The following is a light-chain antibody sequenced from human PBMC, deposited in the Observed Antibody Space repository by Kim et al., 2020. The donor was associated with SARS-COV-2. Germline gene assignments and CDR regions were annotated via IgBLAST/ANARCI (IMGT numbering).Light chain of an antibody. J-gene: IGKJ1*01. Sequence: SPGESATPSCRASQSVSSSYLAWYQQKPGQAPRLLIYGASSRATGIPDRFSGSGSGTDFTLTITRLEPEDFAVYYCQQYSSSPATFGQGTKVDIK. CDR3: QQYSSSPAT. CDR2: GAS. V-gene: IGKV3-20*01. CDR1: QSVSSSY.